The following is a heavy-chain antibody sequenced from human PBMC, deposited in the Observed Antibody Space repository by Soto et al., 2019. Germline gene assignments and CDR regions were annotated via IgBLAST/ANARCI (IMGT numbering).Heavy chain of an antibody. CDR1: GDSFSSNSAA. J-gene: IGHJ3*02. CDR2: TYFRSKWYD. D-gene: IGHD3-16*01. CDR3: NKGGDAFDI. Sequence: PLQTLSPTCVISGDSFSSNSAAWHCIRQSPSRGLEWLGRTYFRSKWYDDYAVSVKSRISINPDTSKNQFSLQLQSVTPEDTAVYYCNKGGDAFDICGQGTVVTVSS. V-gene: IGHV6-1*01.